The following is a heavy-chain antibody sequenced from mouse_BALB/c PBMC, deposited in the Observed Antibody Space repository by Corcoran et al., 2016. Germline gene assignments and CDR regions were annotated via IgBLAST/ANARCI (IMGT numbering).Heavy chain of an antibody. J-gene: IGHJ1*01. CDR1: GFNIKDTY. CDR3: ANWDWYFDV. V-gene: IGHV14-3*02. Sequence: EVQLQQSGAELVKPGASVKLSCTASGFNIKDTYMHWVKQRPEQGLELIGRIDPANGNTKYDPKFQGKATITADTSSNTAYLQLSSLTSEDTAVYYCANWDWYFDVLGAGTTVTVSS. CDR2: IDPANGNT. D-gene: IGHD4-1*01.